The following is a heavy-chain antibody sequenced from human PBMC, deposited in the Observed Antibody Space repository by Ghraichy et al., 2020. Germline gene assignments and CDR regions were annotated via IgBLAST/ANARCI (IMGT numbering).Heavy chain of an antibody. J-gene: IGHJ4*02. CDR2: IYSGGST. CDR3: ARGGGVNAGY. V-gene: IGHV3-66*01. CDR1: GFTVSNNY. Sequence: GGSLRLSCAASGFTVSNNYMTWVRQAPGKGLEWVSLIYSGGSTNYADSVKGRFTISRDNSKNTVYLQRNSLRAEDTAVYYCARGGGVNAGYWGQGTLVTVS. D-gene: IGHD2-8*01.